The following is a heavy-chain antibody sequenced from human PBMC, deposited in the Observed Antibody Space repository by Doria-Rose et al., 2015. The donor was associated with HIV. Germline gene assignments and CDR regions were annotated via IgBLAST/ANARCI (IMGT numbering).Heavy chain of an antibody. CDR2: IYYSGST. CDR3: AREGWASDKGVWFDP. Sequence: WSWIRQHPGKGLEWIGYIYYSGSTYYNPSLKSRVTISVDTSKNQFSLKLSSVTAADTAVYYCAREGWASDKGVWFDPWGQGTLVTGSS. D-gene: IGHD3-10*01. V-gene: IGHV4-31*02. J-gene: IGHJ5*02.